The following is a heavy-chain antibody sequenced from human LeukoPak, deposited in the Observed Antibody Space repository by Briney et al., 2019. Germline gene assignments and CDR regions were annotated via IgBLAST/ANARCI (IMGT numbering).Heavy chain of an antibody. V-gene: IGHV1-69*04. CDR2: IIPILGIA. Sequence: ASVKVSCKASGGTFSSYAISWVRQAPGQGLEWMGRIIPILGIANYAQKFQGRVTITADKSTSTAYMELSSLRSEDTAVYYCASDYYGSGSYYNGHWGQGTLITVSS. CDR1: GGTFSSYA. D-gene: IGHD3-10*01. CDR3: ASDYYGSGSYYNGH. J-gene: IGHJ4*02.